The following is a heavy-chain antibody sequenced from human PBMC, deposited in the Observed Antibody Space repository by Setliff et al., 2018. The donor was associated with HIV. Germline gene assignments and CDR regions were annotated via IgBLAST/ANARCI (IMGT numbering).Heavy chain of an antibody. CDR3: ARVITMVWTTFDP. J-gene: IGHJ5*02. Sequence: SETLSLTCTVSGGSSSTSDYYWGWIRQPPGKGLEWIGYIFYNGNTYYSPALKSRVTISVDTSKNQFSLKLSSVTAADTAVYYCARVITMVWTTFDPWGQGTLVTVSS. D-gene: IGHD3-10*01. CDR2: IFYNGNT. V-gene: IGHV4-39*01. CDR1: GGSSSTSDYY.